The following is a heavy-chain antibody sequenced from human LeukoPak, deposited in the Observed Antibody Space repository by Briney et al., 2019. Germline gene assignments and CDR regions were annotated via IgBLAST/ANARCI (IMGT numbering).Heavy chain of an antibody. V-gene: IGHV5-51*01. CDR2: IYPGDSHT. CDR3: ARPPQAYCGGDCYNNAFDI. Sequence: GESLKISCKGSGYSFTSYWIGWVRQMPGKGLEWMGIIYPGDSHTRYSPSFHGQVTISADKSISTAYLQWSSLKASDTAMYFCARPPQAYCGGDCYNNAFDIWGQGTMVTVSS. D-gene: IGHD2-21*02. CDR1: GYSFTSYW. J-gene: IGHJ3*02.